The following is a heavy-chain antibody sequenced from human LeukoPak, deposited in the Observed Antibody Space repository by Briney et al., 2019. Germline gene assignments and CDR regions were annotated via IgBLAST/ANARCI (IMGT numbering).Heavy chain of an antibody. CDR1: GFNFSSYS. CDR3: ARGVGGAPNYFDY. J-gene: IGHJ4*02. CDR2: ISSSSSTI. D-gene: IGHD3-16*01. Sequence: GGSLRLSRAASGFNFSSYSMNWVRQAPGKGLEWVSYISSSSSTIYFADSVKGRFTISRDNAKNSLSLQMNSLRAEDTAVYYCARGVGGAPNYFDYWGQGTLVTVSS. V-gene: IGHV3-48*01.